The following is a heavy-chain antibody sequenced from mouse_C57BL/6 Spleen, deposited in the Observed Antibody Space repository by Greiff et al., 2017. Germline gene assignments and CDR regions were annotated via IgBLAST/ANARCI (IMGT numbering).Heavy chain of an antibody. Sequence: EVQLQQSGPELVKPGASVKISCKASGYSFTDYNMNWVKQSNGQSLEWIGVINPNYGTTSYNQKFKGKATLTVDQSSSTAYMQLNSLTSEDSAVYYCARCPVYDGYPYWYFDVWGTGTTVTVSS. CDR1: GYSFTDYN. CDR3: ARCPVYDGYPYWYFDV. D-gene: IGHD2-3*01. CDR2: INPNYGTT. J-gene: IGHJ1*03. V-gene: IGHV1-39*01.